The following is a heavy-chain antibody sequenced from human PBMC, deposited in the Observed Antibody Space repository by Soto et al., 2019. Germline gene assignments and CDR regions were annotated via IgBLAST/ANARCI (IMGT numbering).Heavy chain of an antibody. CDR1: GGSFSGYY. CDR2: INHSGST. D-gene: IGHD5-18*01. V-gene: IGHV4-34*01. Sequence: PSETLSLTCAVYGGSFSGYYWSWIRQPPGKWLEWIGEINHSGSTNYNPSLKSRVTISVDTSKNQFSLKLSSVTAADTAVYYCARGGSGYSYGYGAHYYYYGMDVWGQGTTVTVSS. J-gene: IGHJ6*02. CDR3: ARGGSGYSYGYGAHYYYYGMDV.